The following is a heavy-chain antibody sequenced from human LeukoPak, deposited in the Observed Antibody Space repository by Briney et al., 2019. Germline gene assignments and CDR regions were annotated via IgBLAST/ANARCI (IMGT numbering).Heavy chain of an antibody. V-gene: IGHV4-30-2*01. Sequence: PSETLFLTCTVSGDSVSSGGYSWSWIRQPPGKGLEWLGYIYHSGGTSYNPSLKTRVTISVDRSKNQFSLKLSSVTAADTAVYYCARDYYDSSGYFNNWFDPWGQGILVTVSS. CDR1: GDSVSSGGYS. D-gene: IGHD3-22*01. J-gene: IGHJ5*02. CDR2: IYHSGGT. CDR3: ARDYYDSSGYFNNWFDP.